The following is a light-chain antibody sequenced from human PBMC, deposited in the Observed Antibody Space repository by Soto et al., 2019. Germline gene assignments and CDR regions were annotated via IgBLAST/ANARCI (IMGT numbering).Light chain of an antibody. CDR3: SSYTGSNSWV. Sequence: QSALTQPASVSGSPGQSITISCTGTSSDVGGYNYVSWYQQHLGKAPKLMIYEVTNRPSGVSTRFSGSKSGNTASLTISGLQAEDEADYYCSSYTGSNSWVFGGGTKLTVL. CDR2: EVT. V-gene: IGLV2-14*01. CDR1: SSDVGGYNY. J-gene: IGLJ3*02.